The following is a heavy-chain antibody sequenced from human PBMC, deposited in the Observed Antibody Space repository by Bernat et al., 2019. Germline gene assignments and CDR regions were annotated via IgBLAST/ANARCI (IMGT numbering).Heavy chain of an antibody. CDR2: IYHSGIT. J-gene: IGHJ5*02. V-gene: IGHV4-4*02. Sequence: QVQLQESGPGLVKPSGTLSLTCAVSGGSISSSNWWSWVRQPPGKGLEWIGEIYHSGITNYNPSLKSRITISVDKSKNQYSLKLRPVTSADTAVYYCARDLQGQLEGLGWFDPWGQGTLDTVSS. D-gene: IGHD1-1*01. CDR1: GGSISSSNW. CDR3: ARDLQGQLEGLGWFDP.